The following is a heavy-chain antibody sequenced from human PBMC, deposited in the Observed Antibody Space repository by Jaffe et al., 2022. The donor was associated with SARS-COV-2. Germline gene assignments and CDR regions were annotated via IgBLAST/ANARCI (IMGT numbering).Heavy chain of an antibody. V-gene: IGHV3-21*01. Sequence: EVQLVESGGGLVKPGGSLRLSCAASGFTFSSYSMNWVRQAPGKGLEWVSSISSSSSYIYYADSVKGRFTISRDNAKNSLYLQMNSLRAEDTAVYYCARASQWLLVLEGYFDYWGQGTLVTVSS. CDR3: ARASQWLLVLEGYFDY. J-gene: IGHJ4*02. D-gene: IGHD3-22*01. CDR1: GFTFSSYS. CDR2: ISSSSSYI.